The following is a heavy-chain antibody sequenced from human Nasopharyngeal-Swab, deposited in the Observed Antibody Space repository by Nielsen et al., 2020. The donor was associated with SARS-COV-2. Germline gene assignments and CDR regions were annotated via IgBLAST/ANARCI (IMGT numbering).Heavy chain of an antibody. J-gene: IGHJ6*03. CDR2: IYYSGST. Sequence: SETLSLTCTVSGGSISSYYWSWIRQPPGKGLGWIGYIYYSGSTKYNPSLKSRVTISVDTSKNQFSLNLNSVTAADTAVYYCAKKNRGYDHEDNYYYYYMDVWGQGTTVTVSS. D-gene: IGHD5-12*01. V-gene: IGHV4-59*01. CDR3: AKKNRGYDHEDNYYYYYMDV. CDR1: GGSISSYY.